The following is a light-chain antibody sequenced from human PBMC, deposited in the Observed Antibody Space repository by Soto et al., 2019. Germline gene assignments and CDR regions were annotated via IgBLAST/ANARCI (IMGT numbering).Light chain of an antibody. CDR1: QGISNY. CDR2: AAS. CDR3: QQYDSSPIT. V-gene: IGKV1-27*01. Sequence: DIQLTLSPSSLSASVVDGVTITCRASQGISNYLAWYQQKPGKVPRLLIYAASTRHSGVPDRFSGSGSGTDFTLTISSLEPEDFATYYCQQYDSSPITFGGGTKVDIK. J-gene: IGKJ4*01.